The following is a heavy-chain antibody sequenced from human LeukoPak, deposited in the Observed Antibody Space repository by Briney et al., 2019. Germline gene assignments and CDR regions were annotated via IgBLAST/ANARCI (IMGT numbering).Heavy chain of an antibody. J-gene: IGHJ6*02. D-gene: IGHD5-18*01. CDR1: GFTFSTYD. Sequence: PGRSLRLSCAASGFTFSTYDMHWVRQAPGKGLEWVAIISYDGSDKYYADSVKGRFTISRDNSKNTLYLQMNSLRAEDTAVYYCAKDHIKIYSYGLGYYYYYGMDVWGQGTTVTVSS. CDR3: AKDHIKIYSYGLGYYYYYGMDV. V-gene: IGHV3-30*18. CDR2: ISYDGSDK.